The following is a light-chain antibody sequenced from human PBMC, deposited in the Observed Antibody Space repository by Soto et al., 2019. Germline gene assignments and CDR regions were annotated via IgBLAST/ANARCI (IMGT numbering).Light chain of an antibody. CDR3: SSYYSARI. CDR2: EVS. V-gene: IGLV2-14*01. Sequence: QSALTQPASVSGSPGQSIAISCTGSSSDFAAYNYVSWYQHHPGKAPKLMIYEVSNRPSGVSNRFSGSKSGNTASLTISGLQAEDEADYYCSSYYSARIFGTGTKVT. J-gene: IGLJ1*01. CDR1: SSDFAAYNY.